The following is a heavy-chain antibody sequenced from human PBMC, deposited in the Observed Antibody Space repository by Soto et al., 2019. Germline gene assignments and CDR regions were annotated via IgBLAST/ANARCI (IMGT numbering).Heavy chain of an antibody. J-gene: IGHJ6*02. CDR3: ARLDYDFWSGYYPNGTDV. CDR2: IKQDGSEK. Sequence: GGSLRLSCAASGFTFSSYWMSWVRQAPGKGLEWVANIKQDGSEKYYVDSVKGRFTISRDNAKNSLYLQMNSLRAEDTAVYYCARLDYDFWSGYYPNGTDVWGQGTTVTVSS. CDR1: GFTFSSYW. D-gene: IGHD3-3*01. V-gene: IGHV3-7*03.